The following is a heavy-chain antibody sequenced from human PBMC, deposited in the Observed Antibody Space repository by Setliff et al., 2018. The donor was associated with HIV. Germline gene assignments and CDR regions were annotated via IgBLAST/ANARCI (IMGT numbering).Heavy chain of an antibody. Sequence: GGSLRLSCTVSGFTFGDYTMSWVRQAPGKGLEWVGFIRSKTYGGTTEYAASVKGRFTISRDDAKSIAYLQMNSLKTEDTAVYYCTSAFADYAYWYFDYWGQGTLVTVSS. CDR2: IRSKTYGGTT. CDR3: TSAFADYAYWYFDY. CDR1: GFTFGDYT. V-gene: IGHV3-49*04. J-gene: IGHJ4*02. D-gene: IGHD2-8*02.